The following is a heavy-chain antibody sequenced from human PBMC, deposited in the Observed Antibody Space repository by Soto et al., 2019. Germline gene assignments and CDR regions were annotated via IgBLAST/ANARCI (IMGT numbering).Heavy chain of an antibody. V-gene: IGHV3-23*01. CDR2: IVGSGGST. CDR3: ARDCSGGSCYPGMDV. Sequence: GGSLRLSCAASGFTFRFYAMSWVRQAPGKGLEWLSAIVGSGGSTYYADSVKGRFTISRDNSKNTLFLQMNSLRAEDTAVYFCARDCSGGSCYPGMDVWGQGTTVTVSS. CDR1: GFTFRFYA. J-gene: IGHJ6*02. D-gene: IGHD2-15*01.